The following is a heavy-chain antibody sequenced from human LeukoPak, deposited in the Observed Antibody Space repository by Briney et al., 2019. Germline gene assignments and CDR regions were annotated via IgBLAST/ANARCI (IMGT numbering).Heavy chain of an antibody. CDR1: GGTFSSYA. Sequence: ASVEVSCKASGGTFSSYAISWVRQAPGQGLEWMGRIIPIFGTANYAQKFQGRVTITTDESTSTAYMELSSLRSEDTAVYYCASRNSDDAFDIWGQGTMVTVSS. CDR3: ASRNSDDAFDI. CDR2: IIPIFGTA. D-gene: IGHD3-10*01. V-gene: IGHV1-69*05. J-gene: IGHJ3*02.